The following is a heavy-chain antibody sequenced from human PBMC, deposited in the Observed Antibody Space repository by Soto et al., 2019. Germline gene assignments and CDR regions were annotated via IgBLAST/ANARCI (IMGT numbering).Heavy chain of an antibody. CDR3: ARLATTYRKMVYAINNWFDP. Sequence: SETLSLTCTVSGGSISSGGYYWSWIRQHPGKGLEWIGYIYYSGSTYYNPSLKSRVTISVDTSKNQFSLELSSVTAADTAVYYCARLATTYRKMVYAINNWFDPWGQGTLVTVSS. CDR1: GGSISSGGYY. D-gene: IGHD2-8*01. J-gene: IGHJ5*02. CDR2: IYYSGST. V-gene: IGHV4-31*03.